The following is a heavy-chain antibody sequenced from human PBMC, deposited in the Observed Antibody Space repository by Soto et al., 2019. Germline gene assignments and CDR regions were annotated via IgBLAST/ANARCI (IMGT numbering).Heavy chain of an antibody. CDR1: GYTFTRYD. CDR2: MNPNSGNT. D-gene: IGHD1-26*01. CDR3: GRTRYFENVVR. Sequence: QVQLVQSGAEVKKPGASVKVSCKASGYTFTRYDINWVRQATGQGLEWMGWMNPNSGNTGYAQKFQRRVTMTRKTPTSPGYRELSIRRSEDQAVYYCGRTRYFENVVRWGQGPSVTVPS. V-gene: IGHV1-8*01. J-gene: IGHJ4*02.